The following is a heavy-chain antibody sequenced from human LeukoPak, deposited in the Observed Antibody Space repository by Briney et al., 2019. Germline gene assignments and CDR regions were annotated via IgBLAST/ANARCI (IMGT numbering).Heavy chain of an antibody. CDR3: ARGPRITLIRGGQWYYYMDV. CDR1: GYTFTIYY. CDR2: INPGGGST. D-gene: IGHD3-10*01. J-gene: IGHJ6*03. Sequence: ASVKVSCKASGYTFTIYYIHWVRQAPGQGLEWMGLINPGGGSTNYAQKFQGRVTMTRDTSTSTVYMGLSSLRSEDTAVYYCARGPRITLIRGGQWYYYMDVWDKGTTVTISS. V-gene: IGHV1-46*01.